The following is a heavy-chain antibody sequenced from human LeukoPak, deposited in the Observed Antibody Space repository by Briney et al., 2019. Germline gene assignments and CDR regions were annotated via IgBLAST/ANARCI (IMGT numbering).Heavy chain of an antibody. CDR1: GYSISSGYY. D-gene: IGHD6-13*01. CDR2: IYHSGST. Sequence: SETLSLTCAVSGYSISSGYYWGWIRQPPGKGLEWIGSIYHSGSTYYNPSLKSRVTISVDTSKNQFSLKLSSVTAADTAVYYCPGEAGNSSCWYKARDYWGQGTLVTVSS. J-gene: IGHJ4*02. V-gene: IGHV4-38-2*02. CDR3: PGEAGNSSCWYKARDY.